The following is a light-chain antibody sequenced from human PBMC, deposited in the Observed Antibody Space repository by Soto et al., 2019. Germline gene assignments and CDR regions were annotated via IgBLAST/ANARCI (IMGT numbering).Light chain of an antibody. J-gene: IGLJ1*01. CDR1: HVGSKN. CDR2: ADS. V-gene: IGLV3-21*02. Sequence: SYELTQPPSVSVAPGQTARITCGGNHVGSKNVHWYQQKPGRAPVLVVYADSARPSGIPERFSGSNSVNTATLTISSVEAGDEADYYCQVWDNGSDHYVFGTGTKLNVL. CDR3: QVWDNGSDHYV.